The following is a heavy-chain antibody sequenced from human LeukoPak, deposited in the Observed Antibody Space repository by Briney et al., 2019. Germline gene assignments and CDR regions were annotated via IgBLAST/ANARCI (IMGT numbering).Heavy chain of an antibody. CDR3: ARDSSGYYDP. CDR1: GGSFSGYY. Sequence: SETLSLTCAVYGGSFSGYYWSWIRQPPGKGLEWIGSIYYSGNTYYNASLKSQVSISIDTSKNQFSLRLTSVTAADTAVYYCARDSSGYYDPWGQGTLVTVSS. V-gene: IGHV4-34*01. D-gene: IGHD3-22*01. CDR2: IYYSGNT. J-gene: IGHJ5*02.